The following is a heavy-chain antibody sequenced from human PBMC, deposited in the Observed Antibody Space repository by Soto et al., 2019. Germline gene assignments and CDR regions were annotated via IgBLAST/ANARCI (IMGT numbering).Heavy chain of an antibody. CDR3: ARESSGYSSYFDY. Sequence: EGQLVGSGGGLIQPGGSLRLSCAASGLIFGNYWMHWVRQAPGKGLVWVSRIKNDGSNTNYADSVKGRFTISRDNAKNKLYLQMDSLRAEDTAVYYCARESSGYSSYFDYWGQGILVTVSS. J-gene: IGHJ4*02. CDR1: GLIFGNYW. CDR2: IKNDGSNT. D-gene: IGHD5-12*01. V-gene: IGHV3-74*01.